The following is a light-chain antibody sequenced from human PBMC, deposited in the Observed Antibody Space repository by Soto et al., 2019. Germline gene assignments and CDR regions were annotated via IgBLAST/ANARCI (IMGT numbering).Light chain of an antibody. V-gene: IGKV1-5*01. Sequence: GDRVTITCRASQSITNWLAWYQQKPGKAPKLLIYDASSLESGVPSRFSGSGSGTEFTLTISSLQPDDFATYSCQQYTPNSRTFGQGTNVDIK. J-gene: IGKJ1*01. CDR3: QQYTPNSRT. CDR1: QSITNW. CDR2: DAS.